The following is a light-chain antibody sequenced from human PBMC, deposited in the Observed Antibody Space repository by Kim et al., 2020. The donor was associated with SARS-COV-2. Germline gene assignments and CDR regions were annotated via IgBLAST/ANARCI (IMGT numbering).Light chain of an antibody. CDR3: NSRDSNDNVA. J-gene: IGLJ2*01. V-gene: IGLV3-19*01. Sequence: VALGQTVRITCQGDSLRIFYASWYQQKPGQAPRLVIYAKTNRPSGIPDRFSGSSSGNTASLTITGAQAGDEADYYCNSRDSNDNVAFGGGTQLTVL. CDR2: AKT. CDR1: SLRIFY.